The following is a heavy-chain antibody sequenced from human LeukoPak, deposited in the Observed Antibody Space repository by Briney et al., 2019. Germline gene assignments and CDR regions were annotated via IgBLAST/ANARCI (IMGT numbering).Heavy chain of an antibody. Sequence: GGPQRLFCAASGFPLSRYSMRWVRQAPGEGLEWVSAIVDSGSSTYYADSVKGRFTISRDNSKSTLYLQMNSLRAEDTAVYYCAKVADPFDYWGQGTLVTVSS. D-gene: IGHD6-25*01. CDR2: IVDSGSST. CDR1: GFPLSRYS. V-gene: IGHV3-23*01. CDR3: AKVADPFDY. J-gene: IGHJ4*02.